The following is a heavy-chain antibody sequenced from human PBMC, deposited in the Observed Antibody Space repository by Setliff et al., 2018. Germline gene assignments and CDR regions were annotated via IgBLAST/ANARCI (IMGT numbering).Heavy chain of an antibody. CDR1: GGSVSNSGFF. Sequence: SETLSLTCTVSGGSVSNSGFFWGWLRQAPGKGLEWIGNIYDSGSSNYNASLKSRLIITRDTSKNQISLNLTSVTAADTAVYYCGRGFSRIEGWGNWFDPWGQGILVTVS. CDR2: IYDSGSS. V-gene: IGHV4-39*01. CDR3: GRGFSRIEGWGNWFDP. D-gene: IGHD2-15*01. J-gene: IGHJ5*02.